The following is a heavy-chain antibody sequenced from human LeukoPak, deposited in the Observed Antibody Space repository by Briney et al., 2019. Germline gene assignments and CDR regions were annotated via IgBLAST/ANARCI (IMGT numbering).Heavy chain of an antibody. CDR1: GSTFSSYA. Sequence: GRSLRLSCAASGSTFSSYAMHWVRQAPGKGLEWVAVISYDGSNKYYADSVKGRFTISRDNSKNTLYLQMNSLRAEDTAVYYCARDQVETYYYYGMDVWGQGTTVTVSS. J-gene: IGHJ6*02. CDR2: ISYDGSNK. D-gene: IGHD1-1*01. V-gene: IGHV3-30*04. CDR3: ARDQVETYYYYGMDV.